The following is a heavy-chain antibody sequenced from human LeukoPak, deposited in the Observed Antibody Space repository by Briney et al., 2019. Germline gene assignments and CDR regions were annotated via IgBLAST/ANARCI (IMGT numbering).Heavy chain of an antibody. CDR2: ISYDGSNK. V-gene: IGHV3-30*18. J-gene: IGHJ4*02. CDR3: AKEWLQSYPFDY. D-gene: IGHD5-24*01. CDR1: GFTFSSYG. Sequence: GGSLRLSCAASGFTFSSYGMHWVRQAPGKGLEWVAVISYDGSNKYYADSVKGRFTISRDNSKNTLYLQMNSLRAEDTAVYYCAKEWLQSYPFDYWGQGTLVTVSS.